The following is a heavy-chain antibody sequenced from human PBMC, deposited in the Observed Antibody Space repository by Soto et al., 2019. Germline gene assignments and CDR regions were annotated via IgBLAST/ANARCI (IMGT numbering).Heavy chain of an antibody. CDR1: GYSFTSYW. Sequence: PGESLKISCKGSGYSFTSYWISWVRQMPGKGLEWMGRIAPSDSYTNYSPSFQGHVTISADKSISTAYLQWSSLKASDTAMYYCARYYYDSSGSLYGMEVWGQGTTVTVSS. J-gene: IGHJ6*02. V-gene: IGHV5-10-1*01. CDR2: IAPSDSYT. CDR3: ARYYYDSSGSLYGMEV. D-gene: IGHD3-22*01.